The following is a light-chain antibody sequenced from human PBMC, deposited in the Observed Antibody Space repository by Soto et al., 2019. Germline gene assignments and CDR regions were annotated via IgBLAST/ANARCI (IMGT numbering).Light chain of an antibody. V-gene: IGLV2-14*01. CDR2: DVS. J-gene: IGLJ3*02. CDR1: RSDVGGYNY. Sequence: QSALTQPASVSGSPGQSITSSCTGTRSDVGGYNYVSWDQQHPGKAPKLRIYDVSNRPSGVSNRFSGSKSGKTASLTISGVQAEDEADYYCSSYTSSSTLGVFGGGTQLTVL. CDR3: SSYTSSSTLGV.